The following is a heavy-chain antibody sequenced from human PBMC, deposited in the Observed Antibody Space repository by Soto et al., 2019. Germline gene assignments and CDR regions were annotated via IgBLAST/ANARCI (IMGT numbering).Heavy chain of an antibody. CDR1: GGSVSTGMKY. CDR3: MKAHESGDFLGMSV. D-gene: IGHD3-16*01. V-gene: IGHV4-61*01. J-gene: IGHJ6*02. Sequence: KTSETLSLTCTVSGGSVSTGMKYWGWVRQPPGKALEFIGYMYKTGETLLNSSLKSRVTLSMETSKNQFSLTLSSVTAADTAVYFFMKAHESGDFLGMSVWGPGNTVTVSS. CDR2: MYKTGET.